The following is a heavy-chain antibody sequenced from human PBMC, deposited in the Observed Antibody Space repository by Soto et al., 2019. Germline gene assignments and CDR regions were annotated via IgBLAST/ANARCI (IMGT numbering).Heavy chain of an antibody. V-gene: IGHV4-34*01. CDR3: ARKPIYHFFAGYDSVDY. CDR1: GGSFSDYY. J-gene: IGHJ4*02. CDR2: INHSGTT. Sequence: QVQLRQWGAGLLKPSETLSLTCAVFGGSFSDYYWTWIRQPPGKGLEWIGEINHSGTTSYNPSLKSRLTISVDTSNNKFSLKLSSVTAADTAVYYCARKPIYHFFAGYDSVDYWGQGTLVTVSS. D-gene: IGHD3-9*01.